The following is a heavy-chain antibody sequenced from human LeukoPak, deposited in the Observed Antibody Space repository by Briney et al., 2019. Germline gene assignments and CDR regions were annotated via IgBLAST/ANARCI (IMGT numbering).Heavy chain of an antibody. D-gene: IGHD5-12*01. V-gene: IGHV3-7*03. CDR2: IKQDGSEK. J-gene: IGHJ4*02. CDR1: GFTFSSYW. CDR3: ARDTDSGYDPSVFDY. Sequence: GGSLRLSCAASGFTFSSYWMSWVRQAPGKGLEWVANIKQDGSEKYYVDSVKGRFTSSRDNAKKSLYLQMNSLRAEDTAVYYCARDTDSGYDPSVFDYWGQGTLVTVSS.